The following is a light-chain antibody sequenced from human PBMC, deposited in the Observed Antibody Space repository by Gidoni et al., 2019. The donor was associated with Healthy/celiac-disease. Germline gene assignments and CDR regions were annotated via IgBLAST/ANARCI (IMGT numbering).Light chain of an antibody. J-gene: IGKJ2*03. Sequence: DIQITQSPSSLSASVGDRVTITCRASQSISSYLNWYQQKPGKAPKLLIYAASSLQSGVPSRFSGSGSGTDFTLTISSLQPEDFATYYCQQSYSTPHYGFGQGTKLEIK. CDR3: QQSYSTPHYG. CDR1: QSISSY. CDR2: AAS. V-gene: IGKV1-39*01.